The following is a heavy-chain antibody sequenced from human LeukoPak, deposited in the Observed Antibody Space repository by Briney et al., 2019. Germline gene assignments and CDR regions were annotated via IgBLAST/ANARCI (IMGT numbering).Heavy chain of an antibody. CDR1: GYSFTTYW. D-gene: IGHD3-10*01. Sequence: KPGESLKISCKTSGYSFTTYWIGWVRQMPGKGLEWIGIIYPGGSDTRYSPSFQGQVTSSADKSSSTAYLQWSSLKTSDTAMYYCARPTGDGSGSFDYWGQGTLVTVSS. CDR3: ARPTGDGSGSFDY. CDR2: IYPGGSDT. J-gene: IGHJ4*02. V-gene: IGHV5-51*01.